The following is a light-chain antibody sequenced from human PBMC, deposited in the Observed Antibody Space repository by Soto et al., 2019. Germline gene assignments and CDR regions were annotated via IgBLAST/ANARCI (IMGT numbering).Light chain of an antibody. V-gene: IGLV2-23*01. Sequence: QSALTQPASVSGSPGQSITISWTGTSSDVGSYGFVSWYQHHPGKAPKLIIYEDNKRPSGVSHRFSGSRSGNTASLTISGLQAEDEADYYCCSYSGGSTFYVFGTGTKVTFL. CDR2: EDN. CDR1: SSDVGSYGF. CDR3: CSYSGGSTFYV. J-gene: IGLJ1*01.